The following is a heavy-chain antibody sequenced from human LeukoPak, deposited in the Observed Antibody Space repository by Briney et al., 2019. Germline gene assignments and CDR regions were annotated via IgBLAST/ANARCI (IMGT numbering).Heavy chain of an antibody. Sequence: ASVKVSCKASGYTFTSYYMHWVRQAPGQGLEWMGIINPSGGSTSYAQKFQGRVTMTRDTSTSTVYMELSSLRSEDTAVYYCARGFTPIGGYYYDSSGYYGDWFDPWGQGTLVTVSS. CDR2: INPSGGST. J-gene: IGHJ5*02. CDR3: ARGFTPIGGYYYDSSGYYGDWFDP. CDR1: GYTFTSYY. D-gene: IGHD3-22*01. V-gene: IGHV1-46*01.